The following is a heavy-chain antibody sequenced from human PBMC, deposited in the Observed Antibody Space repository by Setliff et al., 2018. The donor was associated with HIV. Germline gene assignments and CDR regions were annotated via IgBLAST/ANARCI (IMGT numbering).Heavy chain of an antibody. J-gene: IGHJ3*02. V-gene: IGHV3-23*01. D-gene: IGHD2-15*01. CDR2: VGAVGAPT. CDR1: GFTFSTYA. CDR3: AKVLAYGIDGFDI. Sequence: GGSLRLSCAASGFTFSTYAMGWVRQAPGKGLEWVSTVGAVGAPTHYAESVKGRFTISKDNSRDTLYLQMSSMREEDTAVYYCAKVLAYGIDGFDIWGQGTMVTVSS.